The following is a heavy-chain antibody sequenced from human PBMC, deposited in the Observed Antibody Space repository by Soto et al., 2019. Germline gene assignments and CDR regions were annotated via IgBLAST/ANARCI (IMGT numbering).Heavy chain of an antibody. CDR2: ISGSGGST. CDR1: GFTFSSYA. D-gene: IGHD2-15*01. V-gene: IGHV3-23*01. J-gene: IGHJ4*02. Sequence: EVQLLESGGGLVQPGGSLRLSCAASGFTFSSYAMSWVRQAPGKGLGWVSAISGSGGSTYYADSVKGRFTISRDNSKNTLYLQMNSLRAEDTAVYYCAKREDCSGGSCYHLKYWGQGTLVTVSS. CDR3: AKREDCSGGSCYHLKY.